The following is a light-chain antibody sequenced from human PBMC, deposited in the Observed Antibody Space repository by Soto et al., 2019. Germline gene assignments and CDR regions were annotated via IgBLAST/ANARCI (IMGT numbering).Light chain of an antibody. CDR2: GIS. CDR1: QSVNSN. Sequence: EMVLTEAPALMTVYPGESATLSCRASQSVNSNYLAWYQQHPGQPPRLLIYGISTRATGIPARFSGSGSGTEFSLTISSLQSEHFAVYYCQHYSMCPITSGQRTRPANK. CDR3: QHYSMCPIT. J-gene: IGKJ5*01. V-gene: IGKV3-15*01.